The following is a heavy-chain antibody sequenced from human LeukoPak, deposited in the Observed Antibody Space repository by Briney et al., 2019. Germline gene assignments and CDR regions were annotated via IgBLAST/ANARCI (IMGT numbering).Heavy chain of an antibody. Sequence: GGSLRLSCAASGFTFSSYSMNWVRQAPGEGLEWVSSISSSSSYIYYADSVKGRFTISRDNAKNSLYLQMNSLRAEDTAVYYCARDPTNFIKFDYWGQGTLVTVSS. CDR1: GFTFSSYS. CDR3: ARDPTNFIKFDY. V-gene: IGHV3-21*01. CDR2: ISSSSSYI. D-gene: IGHD5-12*01. J-gene: IGHJ4*02.